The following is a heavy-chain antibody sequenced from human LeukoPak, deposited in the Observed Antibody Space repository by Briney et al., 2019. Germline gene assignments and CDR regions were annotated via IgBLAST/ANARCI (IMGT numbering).Heavy chain of an antibody. D-gene: IGHD6-13*01. J-gene: IGHJ5*02. V-gene: IGHV3-23*01. CDR2: ISAGGGST. Sequence: GGSLRLSCAASGFTLSTYAMNWVRQAPGKGLEWVSGISAGGGSTYYAGSVKGRFTISRDNSNNTLYLQMNSLTVEDTAVYYCAKSPRTAADNWFDPWGQGNLVTGSS. CDR3: AKSPRTAADNWFDP. CDR1: GFTLSTYA.